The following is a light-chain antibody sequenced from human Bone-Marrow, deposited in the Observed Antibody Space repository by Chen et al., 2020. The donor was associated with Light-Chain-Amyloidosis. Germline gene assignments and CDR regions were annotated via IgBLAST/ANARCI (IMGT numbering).Light chain of an antibody. J-gene: IGLJ1*01. V-gene: IGLV2-23*02. CDR3: CSYAGSNTYV. CDR1: SSDVGSFNL. CDR2: EVN. Sequence: QSALTQPASACGSPGEPIPLYCTGTSSDVGSFNLVSWYQQHPGKAPKLMIYEVNKRPSGVSNRFSGSKSGNTASLTISGLQAEDEADYYCCSYAGSNTYVFGTETKVTVL.